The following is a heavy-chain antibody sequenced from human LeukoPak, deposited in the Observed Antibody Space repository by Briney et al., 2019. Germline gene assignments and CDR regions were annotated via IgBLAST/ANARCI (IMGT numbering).Heavy chain of an antibody. Sequence: ASVKVSCKASGYTFTGYYMHWVRQAPGQGLEWMGWINPNSGGTDYAQKFQGRVTMTRDTSISTAYMELSSLKASDTAMYYCARSGWWGSSSYYYYYMDVWGKGTTVTVSS. CDR1: GYTFTGYY. D-gene: IGHD6-6*01. CDR2: INPNSGGT. J-gene: IGHJ6*03. V-gene: IGHV1-2*02. CDR3: ARSGWWGSSSYYYYYMDV.